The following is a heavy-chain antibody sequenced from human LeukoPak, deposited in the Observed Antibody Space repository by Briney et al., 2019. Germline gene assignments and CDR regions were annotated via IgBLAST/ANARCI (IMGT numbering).Heavy chain of an antibody. CDR3: ARSGAYSSGWYAEYFQH. J-gene: IGHJ1*01. Sequence: ASVKVSCKASGYTFTAYYMHWVRQAPGQGLEWMGWINPNSGGTNYAQKFQGRVTMTRDTSISTAYMELSRLRSDDTAVYYCARSGAYSSGWYAEYFQHWGQGTLVTVSS. D-gene: IGHD6-19*01. CDR1: GYTFTAYY. V-gene: IGHV1-2*02. CDR2: INPNSGGT.